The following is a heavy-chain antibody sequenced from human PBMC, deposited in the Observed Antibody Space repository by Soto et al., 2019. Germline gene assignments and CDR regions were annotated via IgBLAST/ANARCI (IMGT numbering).Heavy chain of an antibody. CDR1: GGTFSSYA. V-gene: IGHV1-69*13. J-gene: IGHJ5*01. Sequence: SVKVSCKASGGTFSSYAISWVRQAPGQGLEWMGGIIPIFGTANYAQKFQGRVTITADESTSTAYMELSSLRSEDTAVYYCARDEDGGSYSGFLFDYWGHGTLVTVSS. CDR3: ARDEDGGSYSGFLFDY. CDR2: IIPIFGTA. D-gene: IGHD1-26*01.